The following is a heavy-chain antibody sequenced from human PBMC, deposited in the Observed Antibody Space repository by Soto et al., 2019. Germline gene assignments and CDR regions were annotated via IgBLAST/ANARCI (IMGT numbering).Heavy chain of an antibody. CDR2: ISVYNGNT. CDR1: GYTFVSYG. D-gene: IGHD3-10*01. V-gene: IGHV1-18*01. J-gene: IGHJ4*02. Sequence: QDHLVQSGAEVKKPGASVKVSCKASGYTFVSYGISWVRQAPGQGLEWMAWISVYNGNTNYAQKFKGRVTVTTDTSTSTAYMELRSLRSDDTAVYYCARDKRWFGESGPYYFDFWGQGTLVTVSS. CDR3: ARDKRWFGESGPYYFDF.